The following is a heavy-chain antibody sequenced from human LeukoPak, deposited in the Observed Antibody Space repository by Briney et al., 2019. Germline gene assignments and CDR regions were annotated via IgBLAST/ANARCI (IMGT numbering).Heavy chain of an antibody. CDR3: ATAGGITSGWFDP. CDR2: FDPEDGET. V-gene: IGHV1-24*01. Sequence: ASVKVSCKVSGYTLTELSMHWVRQAPGKGLEWMGGFDPEDGETIYAQKFQGRVTMTEDTSTDTAYMEPGSLRSEDTAVYYCATAGGITSGWFDPWGQGTLVTVSS. J-gene: IGHJ5*02. D-gene: IGHD3-10*01. CDR1: GYTLTELS.